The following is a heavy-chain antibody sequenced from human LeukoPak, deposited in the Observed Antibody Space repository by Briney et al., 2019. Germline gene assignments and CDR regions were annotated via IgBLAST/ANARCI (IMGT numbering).Heavy chain of an antibody. D-gene: IGHD3-10*01. V-gene: IGHV5-51*01. Sequence: GESLKISCKGSGYSFTSYWIGWVRQMPGKGLEWMGIIYPGDSDTRYSPSFQGQVTISADKSISTAYLQWSSLKASDTAMYYCARHGAAYGSGSPGYFQHWGQGTLVTVSS. J-gene: IGHJ1*01. CDR2: IYPGDSDT. CDR3: ARHGAAYGSGSPGYFQH. CDR1: GYSFTSYW.